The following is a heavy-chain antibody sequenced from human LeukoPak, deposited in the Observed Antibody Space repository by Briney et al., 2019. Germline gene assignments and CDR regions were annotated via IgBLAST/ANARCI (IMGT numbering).Heavy chain of an antibody. V-gene: IGHV4-39*01. J-gene: IGHJ4*02. CDR2: IYYSGST. CDR1: GGSISSSSYY. CDR3: ARHNEGIYFDY. D-gene: IGHD2-8*01. Sequence: SETLSLTCTVSGGSISSSSYYWGWIRQPPGKGLEWIGSIYYSGSTYYNPSLKSRVTISVDTSKNQFSLKLSSVTAADTAVYYCARHNEGIYFDYWGQGTLITVSS.